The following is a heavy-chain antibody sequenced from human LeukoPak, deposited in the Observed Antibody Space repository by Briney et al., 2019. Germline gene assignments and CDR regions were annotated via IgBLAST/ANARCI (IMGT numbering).Heavy chain of an antibody. CDR3: ASCGGDCYRHIYYMDV. CDR1: GYTFTSYA. Sequence: ASVKVSCKASGYTFTSYAMNWVRQAPGQGLEWMGWINTNTGNPTYAQGFTGRFVFSLDTSVSTAYLQISSLKAEDTAVYYCASCGGDCYRHIYYMDVWGKGTTVTVSS. V-gene: IGHV7-4-1*02. CDR2: INTNTGNP. J-gene: IGHJ6*03. D-gene: IGHD2-21*02.